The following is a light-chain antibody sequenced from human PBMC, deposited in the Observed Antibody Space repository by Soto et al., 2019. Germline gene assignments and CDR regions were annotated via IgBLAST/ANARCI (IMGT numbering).Light chain of an antibody. CDR2: DVN. CDR3: SSYTISSTRV. Sequence: QSARTQPASVSGSPGQSITVSCTGTSSDVGGSTYVSWYQQHPGKAPKLMIYDVNHRPSGVSNRFSGSKSGNTASLAISGLQAEDEADYYCSSYTISSTRVFGGETKLTVL. V-gene: IGLV2-14*03. J-gene: IGLJ3*02. CDR1: SSDVGGSTY.